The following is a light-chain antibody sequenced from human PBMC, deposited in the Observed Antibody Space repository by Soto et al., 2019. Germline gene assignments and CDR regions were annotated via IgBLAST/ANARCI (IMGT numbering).Light chain of an antibody. CDR2: DVT. CDR3: SSFASSSTPVI. J-gene: IGLJ2*01. V-gene: IGLV2-14*01. Sequence: QSALTQPASVSGSPGQSITISCTGTSSDVGGYNYVSWYQQHPGKAPRLLIYDVTYRPSGVSNRFSGSKSGNTASLTISGLQAEDEDDYYCSSFASSSTPVIFGGGTKLTVL. CDR1: SSDVGGYNY.